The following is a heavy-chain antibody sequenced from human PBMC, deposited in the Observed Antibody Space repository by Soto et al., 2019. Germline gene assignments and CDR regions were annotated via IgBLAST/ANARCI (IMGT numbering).Heavy chain of an antibody. Sequence: SETLSLTCTVSGGSISSGGYYWSWIRQHPGKGLEWIGYIYYSGSTYYNPSLKSRVTISVDTSKNQFSLKLSSATAADTAVYYCARERLNRPSFYWFDPWGQGTLVTVSS. J-gene: IGHJ5*02. V-gene: IGHV4-31*03. CDR3: ARERLNRPSFYWFDP. CDR1: GGSISSGGYY. D-gene: IGHD1-1*01. CDR2: IYYSGST.